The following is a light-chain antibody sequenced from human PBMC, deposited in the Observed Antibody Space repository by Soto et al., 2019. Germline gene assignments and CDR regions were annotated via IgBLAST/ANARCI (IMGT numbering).Light chain of an antibody. CDR1: SSDVGGYNY. J-gene: IGLJ3*02. V-gene: IGLV2-14*01. CDR2: EVS. Sequence: QSALTQPASVSGSPGQSITISCTGTSSDVGGYNYVSWYQQHPGKAPKLMIYEVSNRPSGVSNRFSSSKSGNTASLTISGLQAEDEADYYCSSYTSSSTLVFGGGTKLTGL. CDR3: SSYTSSSTLV.